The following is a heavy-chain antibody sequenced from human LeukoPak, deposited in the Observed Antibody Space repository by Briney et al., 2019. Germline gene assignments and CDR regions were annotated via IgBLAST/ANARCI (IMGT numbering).Heavy chain of an antibody. J-gene: IGHJ4*02. CDR2: IKQDGSEK. CDR3: ARDAGYGYWVVDY. D-gene: IGHD5-18*01. CDR1: GFTFSSYW. V-gene: IGHV3-7*01. Sequence: GGSLRLSCAASGFTFSSYWMSWVRQAPGKGLEWVANIKQDGSEKYYVDSVKGRFTISRDNAKNSLYLQMNSLRDEDTAVYYCARDAGYGYWVVDYWGQGTLVTVSS.